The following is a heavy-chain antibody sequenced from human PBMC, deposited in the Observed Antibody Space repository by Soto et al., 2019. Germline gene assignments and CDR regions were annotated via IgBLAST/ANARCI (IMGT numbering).Heavy chain of an antibody. CDR1: GGTFSRYA. CDR3: AREKSELYYYYGIDV. J-gene: IGHJ6*02. V-gene: IGHV1-69*01. Sequence: QVQLVQSGAEVKKPGSSVKVSCKASGGTFSRYAISWVRQAPGQGLEWRGGIIPIIGTSNYAQKFQGRVTITADESTSTAYMELSSLRSEDTAVYSCAREKSELYYYYGIDVWGQGTTVTVSS. D-gene: IGHD1-7*01. CDR2: IIPIIGTS.